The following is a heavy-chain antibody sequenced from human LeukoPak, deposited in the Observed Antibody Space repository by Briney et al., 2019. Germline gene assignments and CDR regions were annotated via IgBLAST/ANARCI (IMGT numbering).Heavy chain of an antibody. D-gene: IGHD1-26*01. CDR1: GFTFDSYA. Sequence: PGGSLRLSCAASGFTFDSYAMNWVRQAPGKGLEWVSGFSGSRGSTYYADSVEGRFTISRDNSKNTLYLQMNSLRAEDTAVYYCARTPVGYYYMDVWGKGTTVTVSS. J-gene: IGHJ6*03. CDR2: FSGSRGST. V-gene: IGHV3-23*01. CDR3: ARTPVGYYYMDV.